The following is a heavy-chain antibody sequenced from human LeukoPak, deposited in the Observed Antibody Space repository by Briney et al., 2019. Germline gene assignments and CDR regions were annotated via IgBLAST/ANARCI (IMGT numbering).Heavy chain of an antibody. Sequence: GGSLRLSCAACGFTFRSYSVIGVPHSPGEGVVGVSYISSSTSYIYYAYSVKGRFTISRDIAKISLYLQMNCLRAEDTAVYYCERGRVSYYYMDVWGKGTTVTVSS. CDR1: GFTFRSYS. CDR3: ERGRVSYYYMDV. J-gene: IGHJ6*03. D-gene: IGHD6-13*01. CDR2: ISSSTSYI. V-gene: IGHV3-21*01.